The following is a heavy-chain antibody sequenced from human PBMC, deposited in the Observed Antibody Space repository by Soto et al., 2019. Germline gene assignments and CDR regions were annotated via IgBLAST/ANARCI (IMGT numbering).Heavy chain of an antibody. V-gene: IGHV1-18*01. Sequence: ASVKVSCKASGYTFTSYGLSWVRQAPGQGLKWMGRISAYNYNTNYAQKLQGRVTMTTDTSTSTAYMELRSLRSDDTAVYYCARVVGALGHWFDPWGQGTLVTVSS. J-gene: IGHJ5*02. CDR2: ISAYNYNT. CDR1: GYTFTSYG. D-gene: IGHD1-26*01. CDR3: ARVVGALGHWFDP.